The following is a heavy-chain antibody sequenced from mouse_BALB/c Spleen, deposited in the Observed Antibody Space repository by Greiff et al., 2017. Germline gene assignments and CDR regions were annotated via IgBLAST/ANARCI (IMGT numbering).Heavy chain of an antibody. CDR2: IYPGGGYT. CDR1: GYTFTNYW. Sequence: VQVVESGAELVRPGTSVKISCKASGYTFTNYWLGWVKQRPGHGLEWIGDIYPGGGYTNYNEKFKGKATLTADTSSSTAYMQLSSLTSEDSAVYFCARWGGNYIYAMDYWGQGTSVTVSS. V-gene: IGHV1-63*02. J-gene: IGHJ4*01. D-gene: IGHD2-1*01. CDR3: ARWGGNYIYAMDY.